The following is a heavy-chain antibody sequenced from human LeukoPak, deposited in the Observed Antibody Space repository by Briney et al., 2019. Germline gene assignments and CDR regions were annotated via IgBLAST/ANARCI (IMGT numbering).Heavy chain of an antibody. V-gene: IGHV3-21*01. D-gene: IGHD3-10*01. J-gene: IGHJ4*02. CDR3: AREHVSGHCLLDF. CDR2: ISSDSDYE. CDR1: GFTFSTFS. Sequence: GESLRLSCVASGFTFSTFSMSWVRQAPGQGLEWVSSISSDSDYEYYTDSVKGRFTISRDDASNSLFLQINNLRAEDTAVYFCAREHVSGHCLLDFWGQGTLVTVPS.